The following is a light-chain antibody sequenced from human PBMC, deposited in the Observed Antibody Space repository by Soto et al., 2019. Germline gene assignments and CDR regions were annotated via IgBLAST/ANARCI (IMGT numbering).Light chain of an antibody. CDR2: LGF. Sequence: DVVVSQSPLSLTVTPGETASTSCRPSQSLLYSNGYNYLDWYLQKPGQSPQLLIYLGFNRASGVPDRFSGSGSVTDFTLKISRVEAEDVGVYYCMQALRTRTFGQRTNVDIK. CDR3: MQALRTRT. V-gene: IGKV2-28*01. CDR1: QSLLYSNGYNY. J-gene: IGKJ1*01.